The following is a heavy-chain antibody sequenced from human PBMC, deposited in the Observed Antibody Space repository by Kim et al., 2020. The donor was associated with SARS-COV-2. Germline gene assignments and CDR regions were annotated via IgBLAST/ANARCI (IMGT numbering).Heavy chain of an antibody. Sequence: ASVKVSCKASGYTFTSYGISWVRQAPGQGLEWMGWISAYNGNTNYAQKLQGRVTMTTDTSTNTAYMELRSLRSDDTAVYYCARDPLTVGYSGYDYFQAQGAYYDFGLSVWGRGATVTVSS. CDR3: ARDPLTVGYSGYDYFQAQGAYYDFGLSV. V-gene: IGHV1-18*01. CDR2: ISAYNGNT. CDR1: GYTFTSYG. J-gene: IGHJ6*01. D-gene: IGHD5-12*01.